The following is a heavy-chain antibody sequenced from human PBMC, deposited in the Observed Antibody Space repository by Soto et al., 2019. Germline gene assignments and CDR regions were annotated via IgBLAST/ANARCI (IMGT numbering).Heavy chain of an antibody. CDR2: ISYDGSNK. D-gene: IGHD3-3*01. J-gene: IGHJ6*02. V-gene: IGHV3-30-3*01. CDR3: ASIWSGYSDTDV. CDR1: GFTFSSYA. Sequence: QVQLVESGGGVVQPGRSLRLSCAASGFTFSSYAMHWVRQAPGKGLEWVAVISYDGSNKYYADSVKGRFTISRDNSKNTLYLQMNSLRAEDTAVYYCASIWSGYSDTDVWGQGTTVTVSS.